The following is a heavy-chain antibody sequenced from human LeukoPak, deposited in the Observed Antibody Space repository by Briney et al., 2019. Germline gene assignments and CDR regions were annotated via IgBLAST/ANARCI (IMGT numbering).Heavy chain of an antibody. J-gene: IGHJ4*02. V-gene: IGHV4-39*01. CDR3: ARQSSSSIY. D-gene: IGHD6-6*01. CDR1: GGSISISNYY. CDR2: VYYSGST. Sequence: SETLSLTCTVSGGSISISNYYWGWIRQPPGKGLEWIGTVYYSGSTYYNPSLKSRVTISVDTSKNQFSLKLSSVTAADTAVYYCARQSSSSIYWGQGTLVTVSS.